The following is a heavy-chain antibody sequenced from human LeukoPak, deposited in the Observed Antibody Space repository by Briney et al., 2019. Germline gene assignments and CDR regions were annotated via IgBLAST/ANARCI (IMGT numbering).Heavy chain of an antibody. J-gene: IGHJ4*02. V-gene: IGHV3-21*01. Sequence: PGGSLRLXCAASGFTCSSYSMNWVRLAPGKGLESVSSISSSSSYIYYADSVKGRFTISRDNAKNSLYLQMNSLRAEDTAVYYCASNPDYYDSRQYDYWGQGTLVTVSS. CDR3: ASNPDYYDSRQYDY. D-gene: IGHD3-22*01. CDR2: ISSSSSYI. CDR1: GFTCSSYS.